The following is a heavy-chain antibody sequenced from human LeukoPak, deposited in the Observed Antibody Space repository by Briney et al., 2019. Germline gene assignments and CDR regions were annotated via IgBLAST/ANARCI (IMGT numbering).Heavy chain of an antibody. J-gene: IGHJ4*02. Sequence: ASVKVSCKASGYTFTSYGISWVRQAPGQGLEWMGWISAYNGNTNYAQKLQGRVTMTTDTSTSTAYMELRSLRSDDTAVYYCARYDRGYCSGGSCYGDLDCWGQGTLVTVSS. CDR3: ARYDRGYCSGGSCYGDLDC. V-gene: IGHV1-18*01. CDR2: ISAYNGNT. D-gene: IGHD2-15*01. CDR1: GYTFTSYG.